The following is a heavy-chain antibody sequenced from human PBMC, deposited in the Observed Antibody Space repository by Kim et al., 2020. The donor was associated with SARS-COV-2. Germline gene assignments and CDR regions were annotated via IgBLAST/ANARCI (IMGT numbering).Heavy chain of an antibody. CDR2: A. D-gene: IGHD3-10*01. V-gene: IGHV1-69*01. CDR3: ARGLGSGSLEY. J-gene: IGHJ4*02. Sequence: ANYAQKFQGRVTITANESTSTAYMELSSLRSEDTAVYYCARGLGSGSLEYWGQGTLVTVSS.